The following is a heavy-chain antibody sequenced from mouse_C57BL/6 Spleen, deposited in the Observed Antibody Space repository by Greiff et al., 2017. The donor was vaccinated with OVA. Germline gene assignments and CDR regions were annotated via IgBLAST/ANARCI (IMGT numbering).Heavy chain of an antibody. D-gene: IGHD1-1*01. V-gene: IGHV1-69*01. CDR2: IDPSDSYT. Sequence: VQLQQPGAELVMPGASVKLSCKASGYTFTSYWMHWVKQRPGQGLEWIGEIDPSDSYTNYNQKFKGKSTLTVDKSSSTAYMQLSSLTSEDSAVYYCARSNTTPYYFDYWGQGTTLTVSS. CDR1: GYTFTSYW. CDR3: ARSNTTPYYFDY. J-gene: IGHJ2*01.